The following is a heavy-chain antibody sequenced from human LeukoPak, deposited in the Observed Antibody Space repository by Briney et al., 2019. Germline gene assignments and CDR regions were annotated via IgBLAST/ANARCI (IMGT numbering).Heavy chain of an antibody. V-gene: IGHV3-7*01. CDR3: TRDSNYHDRSIYDDVLDI. CDR2: IKGDGSLK. J-gene: IGHJ3*02. CDR1: GFTFSRYW. D-gene: IGHD3-22*01. Sequence: GGSLRLSCAASGFTFSRYWMIWVRQTPGKGLEWVANIKGDGSLKYYQDSVRGRFTISRDNADNSLYLQMNSLSAGDTAVYYCTRDSNYHDRSIYDDVLDIWGQGTKVTVSS.